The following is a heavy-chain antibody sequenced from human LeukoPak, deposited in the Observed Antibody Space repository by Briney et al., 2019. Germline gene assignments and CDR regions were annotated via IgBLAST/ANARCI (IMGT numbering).Heavy chain of an antibody. J-gene: IGHJ3*02. D-gene: IGHD3-10*01. Sequence: GESLKISCKGSGYSFSSYWIGWVRQMPGKGLEWMGIIYPGDSDTKYSPSFQGQVTFSADKSINTAYLQWSSLKASDTAMYYCARQTPGGSGSYYAFHIWGQGTMVTVSS. CDR3: ARQTPGGSGSYYAFHI. CDR1: GYSFSSYW. V-gene: IGHV5-51*01. CDR2: IYPGDSDT.